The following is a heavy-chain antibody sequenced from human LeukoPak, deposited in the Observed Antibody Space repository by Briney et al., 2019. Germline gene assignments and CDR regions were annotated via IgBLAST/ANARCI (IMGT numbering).Heavy chain of an antibody. D-gene: IGHD3-10*01. CDR3: ARDSEIYGSGIRDAFDI. CDR1: GGSISSYY. V-gene: IGHV4-4*07. CDR2: IYTSGST. J-gene: IGHJ3*02. Sequence: TSETLSLTCTVSGGSISSYYWSWIRQPAGKGLEWIGRIYTSGSTNYNPSLKSRVTMSVDTSKNQFSLKLSSVTAADTAVYYCARDSEIYGSGIRDAFDIWGQGTMVTVSS.